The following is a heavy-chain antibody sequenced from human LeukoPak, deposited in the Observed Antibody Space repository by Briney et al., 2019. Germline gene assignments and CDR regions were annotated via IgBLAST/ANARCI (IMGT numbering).Heavy chain of an antibody. Sequence: SETLSLTCSVSVGSVNGHYWSWIRQPPGKGLEWIGYIYSGGSINYNPSLRGRLTISVDPSKSQFSLTVNSVTAADTAVYYCARRAYSGSYYYFDYWGQGILVTVSS. CDR3: ARRAYSGSYYYFDY. J-gene: IGHJ4*02. CDR2: IYSGGSI. V-gene: IGHV4-59*02. CDR1: VGSVNGHY. D-gene: IGHD1-26*01.